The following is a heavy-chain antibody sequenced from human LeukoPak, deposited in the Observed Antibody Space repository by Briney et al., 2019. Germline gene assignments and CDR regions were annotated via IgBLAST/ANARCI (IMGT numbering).Heavy chain of an antibody. D-gene: IGHD3-16*01. CDR1: AFTFSTYG. V-gene: IGHV3-30*18. J-gene: IGHJ4*02. CDR3: AKDASFDY. CDR2: ISYDGSNK. Sequence: GGSLRLSCAASAFTFSTYGMSWVRQAPGKGLEWVAVISYDGSNKYYADSVKGQFTISRDNSKNTLYLQMNSLRVEDTAVYYCAKDASFDYWGQGTLVTVSS.